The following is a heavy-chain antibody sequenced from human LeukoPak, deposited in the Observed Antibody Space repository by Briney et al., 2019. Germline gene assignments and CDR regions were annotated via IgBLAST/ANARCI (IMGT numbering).Heavy chain of an antibody. J-gene: IGHJ4*02. CDR3: ARFAVTTAGDY. CDR2: IAGDGSGA. CDR1: GSIFGSYW. Sequence: GRSLTLSWAPAGSIFGSYWMQSARQPAGKGLVWVSRIAGDGSGANYADSVKARFTISRDNAKNTLYLQMNSLRAEDTAVYYCARFAVTTAGDYWGQGTLVTVSS. V-gene: IGHV3-74*01. D-gene: IGHD1-1*01.